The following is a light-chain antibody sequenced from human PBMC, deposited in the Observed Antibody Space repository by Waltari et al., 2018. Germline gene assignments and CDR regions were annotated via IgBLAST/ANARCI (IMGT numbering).Light chain of an antibody. V-gene: IGKV3-20*01. J-gene: IGKJ2*03. CDR3: QKYSRSPNS. CDR1: QSVSSY. CDR2: GAS. Sequence: VILTQSPATLSLSPGERATLSCRASQSVSSYLAWYQQKPGQAPRLLIYGASSRATGIPDRFSGSGSGTEFTLTISSLEPEDFAVYYCQKYSRSPNSFGQGTKVEIK.